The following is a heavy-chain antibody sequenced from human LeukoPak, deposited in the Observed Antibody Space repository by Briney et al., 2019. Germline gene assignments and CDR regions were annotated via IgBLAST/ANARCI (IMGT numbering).Heavy chain of an antibody. D-gene: IGHD2-2*01. CDR3: ARGGYLPAFRRVVVVPAAHRAFDI. CDR1: GFTFSSYS. Sequence: PGGSLRLSCAASGFTFSSYSMNWVRQAPGKGLEWVSSISTSSSYIYFAASLKGRFTISRDNSKNTLYLQMNSLRAEDTAVYYCARGGYLPAFRRVVVVPAAHRAFDIWGQGTMVTVSS. CDR2: ISTSSSYI. J-gene: IGHJ3*02. V-gene: IGHV3-21*04.